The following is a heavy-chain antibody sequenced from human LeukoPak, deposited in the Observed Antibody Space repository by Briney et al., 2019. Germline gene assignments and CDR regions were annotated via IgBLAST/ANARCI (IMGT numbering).Heavy chain of an antibody. CDR2: IIPIFGPT. CDR1: GGTFSNDA. J-gene: IGHJ6*02. D-gene: IGHD2-8*02. CDR3: ARESWSPPYYYFGLDV. V-gene: IGHV1-69*13. Sequence: SVKVFCKASGGTFSNDAISWMRQAPGQGLEWMGGIIPIFGPTNYAQNFKGRVTITADESMSTTYMEVSSLRSEDTAVYYCARESWSPPYYYFGLDVWGQGTTVTVSS.